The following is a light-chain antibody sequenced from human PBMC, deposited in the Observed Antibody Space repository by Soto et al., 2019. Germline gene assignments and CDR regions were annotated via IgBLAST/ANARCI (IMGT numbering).Light chain of an antibody. CDR2: EVS. CDR3: TSYTDTKTGV. V-gene: IGLV2-14*01. J-gene: IGLJ3*02. Sequence: QSALTQPASVSGSPRQSITISCTGTSSDVGGYSYVSWYQHHPDKAPKLIIYEVSNRPSGVSNRFSGSKSGNVASLTISGLQAEDEADYYCTSYTDTKTGVFGGGTKLTVL. CDR1: SSDVGGYSY.